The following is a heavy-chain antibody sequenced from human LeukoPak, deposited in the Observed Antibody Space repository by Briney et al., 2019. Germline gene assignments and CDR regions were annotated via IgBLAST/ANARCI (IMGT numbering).Heavy chain of an antibody. J-gene: IGHJ3*02. CDR1: GYTFTSYA. D-gene: IGHD2-21*02. Sequence: ASVKVSCKASGYTFTSYAMNWVRQAPGQGREWMGWINTNTGNPTYAQGFTGRFVFSLDTSVSTAYLQISSLKAEDTAVYYCARGRGENVVVTAIRVSVPQDDAFDIWGQGTMVTVSS. CDR3: ARGRGENVVVTAIRVSVPQDDAFDI. V-gene: IGHV7-4-1*02. CDR2: INTNTGNP.